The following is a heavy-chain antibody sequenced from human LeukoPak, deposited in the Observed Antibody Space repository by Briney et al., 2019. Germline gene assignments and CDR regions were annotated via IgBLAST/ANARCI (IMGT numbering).Heavy chain of an antibody. J-gene: IGHJ4*02. CDR2: ISSSSSYI. CDR1: GFTFSSYS. D-gene: IGHD6-13*01. CDR3: ARGSKQQLQIDY. Sequence: KAGGSLRLSCAASGFTFSSYSMNWVRQAPGKGLEWVSSISSSSSYIYYADSVKGRFTISRDNAKNSLYLQMNGLRAEDTAVYYCARGSKQQLQIDYWGQGTLVTVSS. V-gene: IGHV3-21*01.